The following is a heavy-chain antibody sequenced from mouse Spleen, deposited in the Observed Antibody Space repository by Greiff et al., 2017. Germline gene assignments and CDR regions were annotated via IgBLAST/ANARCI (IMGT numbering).Heavy chain of an antibody. CDR1: GYTFTDYE. CDR2: IDPETGGT. V-gene: IGHV1-15*01. D-gene: IGHD2-13*01. J-gene: IGHJ3*01. CDR3: KGLLFAY. Sequence: QVQLKESGAELVRPGASVTLSCKASGYTFTDYEMHWVKQTPVHGLEWIGAIDPETGGTAYNQKFKGKAILTADKSSSTAYMELRSLTSEDSAVYYCKGLLFAYWGQGTLVTVSA.